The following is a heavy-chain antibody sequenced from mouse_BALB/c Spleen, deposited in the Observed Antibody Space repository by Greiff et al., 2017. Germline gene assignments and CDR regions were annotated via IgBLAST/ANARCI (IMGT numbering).Heavy chain of an antibody. D-gene: IGHD2-10*02. CDR2: IWAGGST. V-gene: IGHV2-9*02. Sequence: QVQLKESGPGLVAPSQSLSITCTVSGFSLTSYGVHWVRQPPGKGLEWLGVIWAGGSTNYNSALMSRLSISKDNSKSQVFLKMNSLQTDDTAMYYCARDRGRYGNYDYWGQGTTRTVSS. J-gene: IGHJ2*01. CDR3: ARDRGRYGNYDY. CDR1: GFSLTSYG.